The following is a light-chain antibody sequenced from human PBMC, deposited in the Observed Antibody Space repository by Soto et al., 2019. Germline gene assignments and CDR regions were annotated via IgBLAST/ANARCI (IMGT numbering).Light chain of an antibody. J-gene: IGKJ4*01. CDR2: SAS. CDR3: QQSYSTLPLA. V-gene: IGKV1-39*01. Sequence: DIQMTQSPSSLSASVGDRVTITCQASQDISNYLNWYQQKPGKAPKLLIYSASSLQSGVTSRFSGSGSGTDFTPTISSLQPEDFATYYGQQSYSTLPLAFGGGTKVDIK. CDR1: QDISNY.